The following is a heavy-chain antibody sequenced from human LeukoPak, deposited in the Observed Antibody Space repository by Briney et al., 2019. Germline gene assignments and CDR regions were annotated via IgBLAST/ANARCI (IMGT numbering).Heavy chain of an antibody. V-gene: IGHV4-39*07. J-gene: IGHJ5*02. CDR3: ARVLVGALNWFDP. Sequence: SETLSLTCTVSGGSISSSSYYWGWIRQPPGKGLEWIVSIYHSGSTYYNPSLKSRVTISVDTSKNQFSLKLSSVTAADTAVYYCARVLVGALNWFDPWGQGTLVPVSS. CDR1: GGSISSSSYY. D-gene: IGHD1-26*01. CDR2: IYHSGST.